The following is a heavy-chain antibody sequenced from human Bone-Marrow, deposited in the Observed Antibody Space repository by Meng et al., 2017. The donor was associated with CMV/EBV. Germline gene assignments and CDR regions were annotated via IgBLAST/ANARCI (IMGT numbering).Heavy chain of an antibody. J-gene: IGHJ5*02. CDR3: ANTVAGTTPVNWFDP. V-gene: IGHV3-30*02. CDR2: IRYDGSNK. CDR1: GVTFSSYG. Sequence: GESLKISCAASGVTFSSYGMHWVRQAPGKGLEWVAFIRYDGSNKYYADSVKGRFTISRDNSKNTLYLQMNSLRAEDTAVYYCANTVAGTTPVNWFDPWGQGTLVTVSS. D-gene: IGHD1-7*01.